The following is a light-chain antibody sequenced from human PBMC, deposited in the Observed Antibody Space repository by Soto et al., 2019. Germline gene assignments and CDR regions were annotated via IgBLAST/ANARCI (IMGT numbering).Light chain of an antibody. V-gene: IGKV3-15*01. J-gene: IGKJ5*01. CDR2: GAS. CDR3: QQYNNWSPT. CDR1: QSVSSN. Sequence: DIVMTQSPATLSVSPGERATLSCRASQSVSSNLAWYQQKPGQAPRLLIYGASTRATGIPARCSGSGSGTEFTLTISSLQSEDFVVYYCQQYNNWSPTFGQGTRLEIK.